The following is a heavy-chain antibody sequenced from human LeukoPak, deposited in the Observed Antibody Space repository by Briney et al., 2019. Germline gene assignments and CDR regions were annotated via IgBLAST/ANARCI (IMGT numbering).Heavy chain of an antibody. CDR3: ARNQWGSSWAFDY. J-gene: IGHJ4*02. CDR1: GFTFSSYA. D-gene: IGHD6-13*01. CDR2: ISSSSSTI. Sequence: GSLRLSCAASGFTFSSYAMSWVRQAPGKGLEWVSYISSSSSTIYYADSVKGRFTISRDNAKSSLYLQMNSLRDEDTAVYYCARNQWGSSWAFDYWGQGTLVTVSS. V-gene: IGHV3-48*02.